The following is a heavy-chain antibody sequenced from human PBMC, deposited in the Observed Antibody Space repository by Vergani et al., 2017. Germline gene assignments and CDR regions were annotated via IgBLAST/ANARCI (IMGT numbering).Heavy chain of an antibody. CDR2: IIPVLGKT. J-gene: IGHJ6*02. Sequence: QVQLVQSGAEVKKPGSSVKVSCKASGATFRSNTISWVRQVPGQGLEWMGRIIPVLGKTKYAQKFQSRVTITADESTSTAYMELNSLRYEDTAVYYCAIGGPITTSYFYAMDVWGQGTTVTVSS. CDR1: GATFRSNT. D-gene: IGHD3-3*01. V-gene: IGHV1-69*08. CDR3: AIGGPITTSYFYAMDV.